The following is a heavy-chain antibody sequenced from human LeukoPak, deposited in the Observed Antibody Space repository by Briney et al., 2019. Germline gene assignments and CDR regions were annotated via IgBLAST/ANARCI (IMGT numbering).Heavy chain of an antibody. CDR2: MCYSGST. Sequence: SETLSLTCTVSGGSFSSSSYYWGWIRQPPGKGLEWIGSMCYSGSTYYNPPLKSQVTISVDTSKNHFSLKLRSVTAADTAVYYCARLQQLLITKQYYFDYWGQGTLVTVSS. CDR1: GGSFSSSSYY. J-gene: IGHJ4*02. CDR3: ARLQQLLITKQYYFDY. D-gene: IGHD1/OR15-1a*01. V-gene: IGHV4-39*02.